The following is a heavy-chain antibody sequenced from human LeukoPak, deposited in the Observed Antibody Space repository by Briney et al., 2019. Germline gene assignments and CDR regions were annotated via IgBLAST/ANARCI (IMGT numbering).Heavy chain of an antibody. D-gene: IGHD3-22*01. V-gene: IGHV3-30*03. Sequence: GGSLRLSCAVSGFRFNSHHMHWVRQAPNKGLEWVAVAPHDRSSPSHAASVNGRFTISRDNSKDTLFLHMDSLRAEDTAVYYCARDQYYYDSSGYYRLDYWGQGTLVTVSS. J-gene: IGHJ4*02. CDR1: GFRFNSHH. CDR2: APHDRSSP. CDR3: ARDQYYYDSSGYYRLDY.